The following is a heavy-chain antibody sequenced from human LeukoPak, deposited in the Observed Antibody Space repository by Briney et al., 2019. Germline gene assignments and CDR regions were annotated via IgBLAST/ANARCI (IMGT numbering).Heavy chain of an antibody. V-gene: IGHV1-8*03. CDR3: ARGYYDILTGYYRGIWFDP. D-gene: IGHD3-9*01. J-gene: IGHJ5*02. Sequence: GASVKVSCKASGYTFTSYDINWVRQATGQGLEWMGWMNPNSGNTGYAQKFQGRVTITRNTSISTAYMELSSLRSEDTAVYYCARGYYDILTGYYRGIWFDPWGQGTLVTVSS. CDR1: GYTFTSYD. CDR2: MNPNSGNT.